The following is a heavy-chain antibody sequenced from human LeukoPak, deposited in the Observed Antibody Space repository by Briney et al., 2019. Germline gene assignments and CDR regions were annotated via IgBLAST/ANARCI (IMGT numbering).Heavy chain of an antibody. J-gene: IGHJ3*02. CDR2: INHSGST. Sequence: PSETLSLTCTVSGGSISGYYWSWIRQPPGKGLEWIGEINHSGSTNYNPSLKSRVTISVDTSKNQFSLKLSSVTAADTAVYYCARKDAFDIWGQGTMVTVSS. V-gene: IGHV4-34*01. CDR1: GGSISGYY. CDR3: ARKDAFDI.